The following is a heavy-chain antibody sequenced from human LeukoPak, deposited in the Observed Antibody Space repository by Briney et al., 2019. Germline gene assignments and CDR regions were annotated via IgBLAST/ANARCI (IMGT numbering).Heavy chain of an antibody. J-gene: IGHJ1*01. CDR2: INNDGTTT. Sequence: GGSLRLPCAASGFTFSGAWMHWVRQAPGKGLVWVSRINNDGTTTMYADSVKGRFTLSRDNAKNTLYLQMNSLRAEDTAVYYCARVSGPGMNEYFHLWGQGTLVTVSS. CDR3: ARVSGPGMNEYFHL. D-gene: IGHD3-10*01. CDR1: GFTFSGAW. V-gene: IGHV3-74*03.